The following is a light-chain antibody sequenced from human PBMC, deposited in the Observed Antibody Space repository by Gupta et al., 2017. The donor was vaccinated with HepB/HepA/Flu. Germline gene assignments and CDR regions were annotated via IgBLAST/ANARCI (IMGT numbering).Light chain of an antibody. CDR3: LKDNSVRLT. CDR1: QGISNY. J-gene: IGKJ3*01. Sequence: DIQMTQSPSSLSASVGDRVTITCRASQGISNYLASYQQKPGKVPKLLIYATSTLQSGVPSRLSGSASGTDFTLTISSLHPEDVATYYCLKDNSVRLTFGDGTKMDIK. CDR2: ATS. V-gene: IGKV1-27*01.